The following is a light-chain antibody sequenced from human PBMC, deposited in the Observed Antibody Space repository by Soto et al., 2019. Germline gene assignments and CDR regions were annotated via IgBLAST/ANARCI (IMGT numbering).Light chain of an antibody. J-gene: IGLJ3*02. V-gene: IGLV1-40*01. CDR2: ANI. Sequence: QSALSQPPSVSGAPGQRVTISCTGNNSNIGAGYDVHWYQQFPGTAPKLLIYANIHRPSGVPDRFSGSKSGSSGSLVIIGLQAEDEADYYCQSYDSSLSGWVFGGGTKVTVL. CDR3: QSYDSSLSGWV. CDR1: NSNIGAGYD.